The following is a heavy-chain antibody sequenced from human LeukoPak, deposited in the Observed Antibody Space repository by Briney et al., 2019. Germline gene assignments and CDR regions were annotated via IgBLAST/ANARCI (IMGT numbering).Heavy chain of an antibody. V-gene: IGHV3-7*01. CDR3: ARDLTHSDFDY. CDR2: IKQDGSEK. J-gene: IGHJ4*02. Sequence: PGGSLRLSCAASGFTFSSYWMSWVRQAPGKGLEWVANIKQDGSEKYYVDSVKGRFTISRDNAKNSLYPQMNSLRAEDTAVYYCARDLTHSDFDYWGQGTLVTVSS. D-gene: IGHD6-13*01. CDR1: GFTFSSYW.